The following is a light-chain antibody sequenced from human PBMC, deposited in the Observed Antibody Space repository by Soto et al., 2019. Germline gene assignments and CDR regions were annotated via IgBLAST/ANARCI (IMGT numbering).Light chain of an antibody. CDR1: QSITASY. J-gene: IGKJ3*01. CDR2: DIS. CDR3: QQYGSSQFT. V-gene: IGKV3-20*01. Sequence: EIVLTQSPGTLSLSPGERATLSCRASQSITASYLAWYQQKPGRTPRLLIHDISRRATGVPDRFSGSGSGTDFTLRISRVEPDDFAVYYCQQYGSSQFTFGPGTKVNIK.